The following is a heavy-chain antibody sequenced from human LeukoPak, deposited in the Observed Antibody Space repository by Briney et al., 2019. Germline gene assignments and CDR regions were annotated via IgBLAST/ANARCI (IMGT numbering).Heavy chain of an antibody. Sequence: ASVKVSCKASGYTFTSYGISWVRQAPGQGLEWMGWISAYNGNTNYAQRLQGRVTMTTDTSTSAAYMELRSLRSDDTAMFYCARQVDTTMALPDYWGQGTLVTVSS. J-gene: IGHJ4*02. CDR2: ISAYNGNT. CDR1: GYTFTSYG. D-gene: IGHD5-18*01. V-gene: IGHV1-18*01. CDR3: ARQVDTTMALPDY.